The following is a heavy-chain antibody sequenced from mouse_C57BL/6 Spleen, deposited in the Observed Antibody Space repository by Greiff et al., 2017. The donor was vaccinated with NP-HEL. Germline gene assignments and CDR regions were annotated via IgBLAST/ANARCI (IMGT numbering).Heavy chain of an antibody. CDR1: GYTFTDYN. D-gene: IGHD4-1*01. J-gene: IGHJ2*01. CDR2: INPNNGGT. CDR3: ARLRNWDGFDY. Sequence: LKESGPELVKPGASVKMSCKASGYTFTDYNMHWVKQSHGKSLEWIGYINPNNGGTSYNQKFKGKATLTVNKSSSTAYMELRSLTSEDSAVYYCARLRNWDGFDYWGQGTTLTVSS. V-gene: IGHV1-22*01.